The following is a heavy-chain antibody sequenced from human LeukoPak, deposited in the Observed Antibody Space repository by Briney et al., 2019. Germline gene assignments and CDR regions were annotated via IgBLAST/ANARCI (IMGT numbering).Heavy chain of an antibody. D-gene: IGHD3-22*01. CDR1: GGTLSSYA. CDR2: IIPIFGTA. J-gene: IGHJ4*02. V-gene: IGHV1-69*13. CDR3: ARGGIHYDSSGYPTPPPNFDY. Sequence: SVKASCKASGGTLSSYAISWVGQAPGQGREWMGGIIPIFGTANYAQKFQGRVTITADESTSTAYMELSSLRSEDTAVYYCARGGIHYDSSGYPTPPPNFDYWGQGTLVTVSS.